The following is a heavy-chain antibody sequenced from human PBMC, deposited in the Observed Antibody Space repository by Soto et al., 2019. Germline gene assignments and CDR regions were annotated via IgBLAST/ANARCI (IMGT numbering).Heavy chain of an antibody. CDR3: ARGAFGKGVTNDY. J-gene: IGHJ4*02. V-gene: IGHV3-30*04. CDR1: GFSFRSYA. CDR2: IYYDGSNK. Sequence: QVQLVETGGGVVQPGRSLRRSCAVTGFSFRSYAMYWVRQAPGKGLEWVAVIYYDGSNKYYADSVKGRFTISRDNSKDTLYLQMDSLRAEDTALYYCARGAFGKGVTNDYWGQGTLVTVSS. D-gene: IGHD2-8*01.